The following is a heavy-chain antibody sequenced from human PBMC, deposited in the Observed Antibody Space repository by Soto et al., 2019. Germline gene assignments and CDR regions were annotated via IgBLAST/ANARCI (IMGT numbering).Heavy chain of an antibody. V-gene: IGHV4-4*02. CDR1: GGSISSSNW. Sequence: PSETLSLPCAVSGGSISSSNWWSWVRQPPGKGLEWIGEIYHSGSTNYNPSLKSRVTISVGKSKNQFSLKLSSVTAADTAVYYCARVNYYGSGSRRARFDYWGQGTLVTVS. CDR3: ARVNYYGSGSRRARFDY. D-gene: IGHD3-10*01. J-gene: IGHJ4*02. CDR2: IYHSGST.